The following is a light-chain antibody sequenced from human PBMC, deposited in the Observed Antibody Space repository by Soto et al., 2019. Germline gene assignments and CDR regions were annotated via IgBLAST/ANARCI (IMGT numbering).Light chain of an antibody. CDR1: NIGGKS. CDR2: DDS. J-gene: IGLJ1*01. V-gene: IGLV3-21*02. CDR3: HVWDSSSDHYV. Sequence: SYELTQPPSVSVAPGQTARITCGGNNIGGKSVHWYQQKPGQAHVLVVYDDSDRPSGIPDRFSGSNSGDTATLTIRRVEAGDEADYYCHVWDSSSDHYVFGTGTKLTVL.